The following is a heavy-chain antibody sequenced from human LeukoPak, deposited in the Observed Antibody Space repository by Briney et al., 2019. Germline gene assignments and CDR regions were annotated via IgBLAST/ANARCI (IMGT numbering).Heavy chain of an antibody. V-gene: IGHV4-61*02. CDR3: ARGRGYGPYFDY. J-gene: IGHJ4*02. CDR2: IYTSGST. D-gene: IGHD5-18*01. Sequence: SQTLSLTCTVSGGSISSGSYYWSWIRQPAGKGLEWIGRIYTSGSTNYNPPLKSRVTISVDTSKNQFSLKLSSVTAADTAVYYCARGRGYGPYFDYWGQGTLVTVSS. CDR1: GGSISSGSYY.